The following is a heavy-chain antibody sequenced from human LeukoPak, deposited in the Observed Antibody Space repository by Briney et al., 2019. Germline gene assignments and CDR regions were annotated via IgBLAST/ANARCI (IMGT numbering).Heavy chain of an antibody. CDR1: GGSFSGYY. CDR2: INHSGST. J-gene: IGHJ4*02. CDR3: ARDSNKYSSSAGFDY. D-gene: IGHD6-6*01. Sequence: SETLSLTCAVYGGSFSGYYWSWIRQPPGKGLEWIGEINHSGSTNYNPSLKSRVTMSVDTSKNQFSLKLSSVTAADTAVYYCARDSNKYSSSAGFDYWGQGTLVTVSS. V-gene: IGHV4-34*01.